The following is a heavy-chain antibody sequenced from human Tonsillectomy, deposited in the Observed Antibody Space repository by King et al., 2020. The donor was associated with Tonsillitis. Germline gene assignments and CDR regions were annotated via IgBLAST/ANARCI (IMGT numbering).Heavy chain of an antibody. D-gene: IGHD2-2*01. CDR3: ALTIVVVPAARVDAFDI. V-gene: IGHV2-5*02. J-gene: IGHJ3*02. CDR1: GFSLSTSGVG. Sequence: ITLKESGPTLVKPTQTLTLTCTFSGFSLSTSGVGVGWIRQPPGKALEWLALIYWDDDKRYSPSLKSRPTITKDTSKNQVVLTMTNMDPVDTATYYCALTIVVVPAARVDAFDIWGQGTMVTVSS. CDR2: IYWDDDK.